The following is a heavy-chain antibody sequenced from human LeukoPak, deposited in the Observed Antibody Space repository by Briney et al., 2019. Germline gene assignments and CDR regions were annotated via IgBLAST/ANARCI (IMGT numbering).Heavy chain of an antibody. J-gene: IGHJ1*01. CDR1: GFTFSSYA. Sequence: PGGSLRLSCAASGFTFSSYAMSWVRQAPGKGLEWVSAISGRGGSTYYADSVKGRFTISRDNSKNTLYLQMNSLRAEDTAVYYCAKDEYCSGGSCYPEYFQHWGQGTLVTVSS. D-gene: IGHD2-15*01. CDR3: AKDEYCSGGSCYPEYFQH. CDR2: ISGRGGST. V-gene: IGHV3-23*01.